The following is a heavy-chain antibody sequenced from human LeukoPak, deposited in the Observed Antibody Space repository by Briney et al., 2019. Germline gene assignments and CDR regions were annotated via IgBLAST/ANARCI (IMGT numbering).Heavy chain of an antibody. Sequence: GESLKISCKGSGYNFINNWIGWVRQVPGKGLEWMGIIYPDDSNIRYSPSFQGQVTISADKSISTAYLQWRSLKASDTAIYYCASQGGITIFGVAEYPFDIWGQGTMVTVSS. J-gene: IGHJ3*02. CDR2: IYPDDSNI. CDR1: GYNFINNW. V-gene: IGHV5-51*01. D-gene: IGHD3-3*01. CDR3: ASQGGITIFGVAEYPFDI.